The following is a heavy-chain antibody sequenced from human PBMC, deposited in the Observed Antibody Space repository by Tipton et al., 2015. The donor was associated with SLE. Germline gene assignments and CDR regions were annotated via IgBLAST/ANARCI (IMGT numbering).Heavy chain of an antibody. CDR1: GYTLTSYY. CDR2: INPTGGST. Sequence: QLVQSGAEVKRPGASVKVSCKASGYTLTSYYMDWVRQAPGQGLEWMGRINPTGGSTNYAQKFQGRVTMTRDTPTGTVYMELSSLRSEDTAVYYCARGPPKTGIVGSIFDYWGQGTPVTVSS. CDR3: ARGPPKTGIVGSIFDY. J-gene: IGHJ4*02. D-gene: IGHD1-26*01. V-gene: IGHV1-46*01.